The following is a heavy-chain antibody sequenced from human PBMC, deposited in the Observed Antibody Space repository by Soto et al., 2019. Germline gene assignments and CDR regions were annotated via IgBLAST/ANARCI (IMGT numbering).Heavy chain of an antibody. CDR1: GFTFSSYG. V-gene: IGHV3-30*18. Sequence: QVQLVESGGGVVQPGRSLRLSCAASGFTFSSYGMHWVRQAPGKGLVWVAVISYDGINTNYADSVKGRYTISRDNSKNTLYLQMNSLRVEDTAVYYCAKTATGSGYDSAWAYWGQGTLVTVSS. CDR3: AKTATGSGYDSAWAY. J-gene: IGHJ4*02. CDR2: ISYDGINT. D-gene: IGHD5-12*01.